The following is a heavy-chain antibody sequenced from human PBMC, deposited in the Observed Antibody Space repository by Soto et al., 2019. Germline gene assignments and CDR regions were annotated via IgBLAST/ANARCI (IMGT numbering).Heavy chain of an antibody. CDR3: ARGMAGRRTNYYYYGMDV. J-gene: IGHJ6*02. CDR2: ISSSSSYI. V-gene: IGHV3-21*01. CDR1: GFTFSSYS. D-gene: IGHD3-10*01. Sequence: PGGSLRLSCAASGFTFSSYSMSWVRQAPGKGLEWVSSISSSSSYIYYADSVKGRFTISRDNSKNTLYLQMNSLRAEDTAVYYCARGMAGRRTNYYYYGMDVWGQGTTVTVSS.